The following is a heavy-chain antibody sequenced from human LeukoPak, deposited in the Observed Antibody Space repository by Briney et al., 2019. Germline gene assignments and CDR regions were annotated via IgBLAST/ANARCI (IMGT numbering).Heavy chain of an antibody. J-gene: IGHJ4*02. Sequence: PGGSLRLSCAASGFTFSSYGMQWVRQAPGKGREGWAVIWYDGSNKYYADSVKGRLTISRDNSKNTLYLQMNSMRAEDTAVYYCARVFRTTGTTPTDYWGQGTL. CDR1: GFTFSSYG. CDR3: ARVFRTTGTTPTDY. V-gene: IGHV3-33*01. D-gene: IGHD1-1*01. CDR2: IWYDGSNK.